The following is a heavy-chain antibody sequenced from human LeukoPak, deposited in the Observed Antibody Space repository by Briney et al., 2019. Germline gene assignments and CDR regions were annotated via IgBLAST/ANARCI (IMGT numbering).Heavy chain of an antibody. V-gene: IGHV4-4*07. Sequence: PSETLSLTCTVSGGSISSYYWSWIRQPAGNGLEWIGRIYTSGSTNYNPSLKSRVTLSVDTSKNQFSLKLSSVTAADTAVYYCASARTTAFMDVWGKGTTVTVSS. J-gene: IGHJ6*04. CDR2: IYTSGST. CDR1: GGSISSYY. D-gene: IGHD2-2*01. CDR3: ASARTTAFMDV.